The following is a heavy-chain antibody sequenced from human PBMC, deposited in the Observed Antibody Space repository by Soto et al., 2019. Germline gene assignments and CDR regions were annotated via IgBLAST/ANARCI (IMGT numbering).Heavy chain of an antibody. CDR1: GFTFSNYG. D-gene: IGHD6-19*01. J-gene: IGHJ6*02. CDR3: ARDDIPGRAVAIYGMDV. Sequence: GGSLRLSCAASGFTFSNYGMHWVRQAPGKGLEWVAVIWYDGSNKYYADSVKGRFTISRDNSKNTLYLQMNSLRAEDTTVYYCARDDIPGRAVAIYGMDVWGQGTTVTVSS. V-gene: IGHV3-33*01. CDR2: IWYDGSNK.